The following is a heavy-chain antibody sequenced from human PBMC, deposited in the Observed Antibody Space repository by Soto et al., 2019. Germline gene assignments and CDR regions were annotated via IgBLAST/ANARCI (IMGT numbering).Heavy chain of an antibody. J-gene: IGHJ3*02. D-gene: IGHD3-16*01. CDR1: GGSISRSGYF. CDR2: FYYDGTT. V-gene: IGHV4-39*01. CDR3: VISESVWGAFNI. Sequence: QVQPHESGPGLVKPSETLSLTCTVSGGSISRSGYFWGWIRQPPGKGLEWIGSFYYDGTTPYNPSLKSRATISVATSKSQFSLDLASVTAADTAMYYCVISESVWGAFNIWGQGTLVTVSS.